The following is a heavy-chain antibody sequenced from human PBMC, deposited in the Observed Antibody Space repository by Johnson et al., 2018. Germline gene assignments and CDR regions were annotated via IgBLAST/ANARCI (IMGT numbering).Heavy chain of an antibody. CDR3: AKDDGRLVTMVKGMDV. V-gene: IGHV3-23*04. CDR1: GFTFSSYA. J-gene: IGHJ6*02. D-gene: IGHD3-10*01. Sequence: VQLVQSGGGVVQPGGSLRLSCAASGFTFSSYAMSWVRQAPGKGLEWVSAISGSGGSTYYADSVKGRFTIYRYNSKNTLYLQMKSVKAEDTAVYDGAKDDGRLVTMVKGMDVWGQGTTVTVSS. CDR2: ISGSGGST.